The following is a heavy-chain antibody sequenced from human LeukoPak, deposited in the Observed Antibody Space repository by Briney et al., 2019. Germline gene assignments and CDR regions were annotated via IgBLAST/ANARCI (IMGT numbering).Heavy chain of an antibody. CDR3: ARVDFGDYFDTSDHHFFDF. CDR2: IRSESTFT. D-gene: IGHD3-22*01. Sequence: GGSLRLSCAASGFTFTAFSMSWVRQAPGKALEWVSSIRSESTFTSYSDSVKGRFTISRDNAKNSLHLQMNSLRAEDTAVYFCARVDFGDYFDTSDHHFFDFWGQGTLVTVSS. CDR1: GFTFTAFS. J-gene: IGHJ4*02. V-gene: IGHV3-21*06.